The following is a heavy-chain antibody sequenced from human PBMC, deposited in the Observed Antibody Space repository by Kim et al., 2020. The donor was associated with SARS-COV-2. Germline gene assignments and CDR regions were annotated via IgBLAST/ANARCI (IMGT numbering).Heavy chain of an antibody. D-gene: IGHD2-21*01. CDR2: IYYSGST. Sequence: IYYSGSTSYNPSLKSRVTISVDTSKNQFSLKLRSVTAADTAVYYCARLVRYWGQGTLVTVSS. J-gene: IGHJ4*02. V-gene: IGHV4-39*01. CDR3: ARLVRY.